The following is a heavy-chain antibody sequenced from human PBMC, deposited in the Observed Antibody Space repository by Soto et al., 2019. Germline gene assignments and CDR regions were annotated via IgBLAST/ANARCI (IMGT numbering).Heavy chain of an antibody. Sequence: EVQLVESGGGLVKPGGSLRLSCAASGFTFSSYSMNWVRQAPGKGLEWVSCISGSGSYIYYADSVRGRFTISRDNAKNSVYLQMNSLRAEDTAVYYCARAGYDYIWSRVPNWGQGTLVVVSS. J-gene: IGHJ4*02. CDR1: GFTFSSYS. V-gene: IGHV3-21*01. CDR3: ARAGYDYIWSRVPN. D-gene: IGHD3-16*01. CDR2: ISGSGSYI.